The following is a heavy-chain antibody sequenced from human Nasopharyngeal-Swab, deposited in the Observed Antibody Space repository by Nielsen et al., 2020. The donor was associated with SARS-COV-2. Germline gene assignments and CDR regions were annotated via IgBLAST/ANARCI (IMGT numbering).Heavy chain of an antibody. CDR2: ISTSSSYI. V-gene: IGHV3-21*01. CDR3: ARVEVYGDLPDY. D-gene: IGHD4-17*01. CDR1: GVTVSSNY. Sequence: GGSLRLSCAASGVTVSSNYMSWVRQAPGKGLEWVSSISTSSSYIDYADSVKGRFTISRDNAKNSVYLQMNSLRAEYTAVYYCARVEVYGDLPDYWGQGTLVTVSS. J-gene: IGHJ4*02.